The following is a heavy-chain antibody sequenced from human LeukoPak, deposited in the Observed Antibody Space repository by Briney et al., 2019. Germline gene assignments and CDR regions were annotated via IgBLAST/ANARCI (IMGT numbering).Heavy chain of an antibody. Sequence: PGGSLRLSCAASGFTFSSYSMNWVRQAPGKGLEWVSSISSSSSYIYYADSVKGRFTISRDNAKNSLYLQMNSLRAEDTAVYYCAREYHMVRYYYVDVWGKGTTVTISS. CDR2: ISSSSSYI. CDR3: AREYHMVRYYYVDV. V-gene: IGHV3-21*01. CDR1: GFTFSSYS. D-gene: IGHD3-10*01. J-gene: IGHJ6*03.